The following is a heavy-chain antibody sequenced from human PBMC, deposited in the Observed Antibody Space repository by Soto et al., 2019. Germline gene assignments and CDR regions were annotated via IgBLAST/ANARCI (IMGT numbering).Heavy chain of an antibody. Sequence: QVQLVQSGAEVTKPGASVKVSCRASGYTFTTYDINWVRQATGQGLEWMGWMSPNSGATGYAQKFQGRVTMTRDTSISTGYMEVSNLRSEDTAIYYCARGVDAGVDVWGQGTTVTVSS. CDR1: GYTFTTYD. CDR3: ARGVDAGVDV. J-gene: IGHJ6*02. CDR2: MSPNSGAT. V-gene: IGHV1-8*01. D-gene: IGHD1-1*01.